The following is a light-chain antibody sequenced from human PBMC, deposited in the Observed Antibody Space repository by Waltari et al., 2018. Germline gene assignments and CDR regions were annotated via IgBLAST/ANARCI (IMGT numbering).Light chain of an antibody. CDR1: RRDIGGSNY. V-gene: IGLV2-14*03. Sequence: QSALTQPAAVSGYPGQPITISCPGARRDIGGSNYVSWSQQHPGKAPKPMIYDVSNRPSGISNRFSGSKSGNTASLTISGLQADDEADYYCSSYTSSNTLDVLFGGGTKLTVL. CDR3: SSYTSSNTLDVL. J-gene: IGLJ2*01. CDR2: DVS.